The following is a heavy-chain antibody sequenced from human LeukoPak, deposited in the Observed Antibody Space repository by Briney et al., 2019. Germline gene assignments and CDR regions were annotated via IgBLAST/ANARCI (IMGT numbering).Heavy chain of an antibody. Sequence: PGGSLGLSCAASGFTFSAYGMHWVRQAPGEGLEWVAVISEDTTTQYYGDSVKGRFTIFRDNSKNTVYLQMNSLRVEDTAIYYCAKEGLPSGTSFSAWFDTWGQGTLVTVSS. J-gene: IGHJ5*02. CDR1: GFTFSAYG. V-gene: IGHV3-30*18. CDR2: ISEDTTTQ. D-gene: IGHD3-10*01. CDR3: AKEGLPSGTSFSAWFDT.